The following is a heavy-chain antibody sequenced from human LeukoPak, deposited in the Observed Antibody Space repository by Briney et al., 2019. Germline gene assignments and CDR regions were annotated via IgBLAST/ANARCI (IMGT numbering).Heavy chain of an antibody. Sequence: PSQTLSLTCAVSGGSISSGGYSWSWIRQPPGKGLEWIGYIYHSGSTYYNPSLKSRVTISVDRSKNQFSLKLSSVTAADTAVYYCARAPETTVTTFWFDPWGQGTLVTVSS. CDR1: GGSISSGGYS. J-gene: IGHJ5*02. V-gene: IGHV4-30-2*01. CDR3: ARAPETTVTTFWFDP. CDR2: IYHSGST. D-gene: IGHD4-11*01.